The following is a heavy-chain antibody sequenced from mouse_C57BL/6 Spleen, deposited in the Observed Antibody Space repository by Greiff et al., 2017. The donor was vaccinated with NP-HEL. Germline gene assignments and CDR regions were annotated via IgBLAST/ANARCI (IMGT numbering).Heavy chain of an antibody. Sequence: VQLQQSGPGLVQPSHCLSITCTVSGFSLTSYGVHWVRQSPGKGLEWLGVIWSGGSTDYNAAFISRLRISKDNSKSQVFFKRNSLQADDTAIYYWARKGGYYYGSSYAWFAYWGQGTLVTVSA. CDR2: IWSGGST. V-gene: IGHV2-2*01. CDR1: GFSLTSYG. J-gene: IGHJ3*01. CDR3: ARKGGYYYGSSYAWFAY. D-gene: IGHD1-1*01.